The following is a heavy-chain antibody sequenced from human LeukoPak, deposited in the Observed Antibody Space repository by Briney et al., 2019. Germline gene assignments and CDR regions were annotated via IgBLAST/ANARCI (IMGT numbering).Heavy chain of an antibody. J-gene: IGHJ6*03. Sequence: GRSLRLSCTASGFTFGDYAMSWVRQAPGKGLEWVCFIRSKAYGGTTEYAASVKGRFTISRDDSKSIAYLQMNSLKTEDTAVYYCTRVGGRYYYGSGSYYNVAGFLPYYYMDVWGKGTTVTISS. CDR1: GFTFGDYA. V-gene: IGHV3-49*04. CDR2: IRSKAYGGTT. D-gene: IGHD3-10*01. CDR3: TRVGGRYYYGSGSYYNVAGFLPYYYMDV.